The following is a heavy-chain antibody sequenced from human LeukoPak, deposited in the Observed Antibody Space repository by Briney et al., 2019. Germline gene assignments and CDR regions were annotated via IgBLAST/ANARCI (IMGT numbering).Heavy chain of an antibody. CDR2: IYYSGST. J-gene: IGHJ6*02. D-gene: IGHD1-20*01. Sequence: SETLSLTCTVSGGXISSYYWSWIRQPPGKGQEWIGCIYYSGSTNYNPSLKSRVTISVDTSRNQFSLKLSSVTAADTAVYYCARALRARITGTTASVYGMDVWGQGTTVTVSS. CDR1: GGXISSYY. CDR3: ARALRARITGTTASVYGMDV. V-gene: IGHV4-59*01.